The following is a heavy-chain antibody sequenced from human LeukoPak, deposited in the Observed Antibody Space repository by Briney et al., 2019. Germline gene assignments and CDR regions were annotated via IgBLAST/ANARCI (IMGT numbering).Heavy chain of an antibody. CDR2: IIWDGYST. CDR1: GFIFDDYG. V-gene: IGHV3-20*04. D-gene: IGHD4/OR15-4a*01. CDR3: VRDLRTDYAFDS. Sequence: GGSLRLCCAASGFIFDDYGMTWVRQGPGKGLEWVSGIIWDGYSTSYADSVRGRFTISRDNAKSTLYLQMNSLRPEDTALYYCVRDLRTDYAFDSWGQGTLVTVSS. J-gene: IGHJ4*02.